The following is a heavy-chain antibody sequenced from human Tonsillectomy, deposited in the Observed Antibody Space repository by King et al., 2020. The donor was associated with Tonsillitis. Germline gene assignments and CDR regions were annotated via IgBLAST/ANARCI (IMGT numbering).Heavy chain of an antibody. CDR3: ARVAKTSGYDVYYFDY. V-gene: IGHV1-69*01. CDR2: IIPLSRTA. J-gene: IGHJ4*02. D-gene: IGHD5-12*01. CDR1: GATFTSYA. Sequence: VQLVQSGAEVKKPGSSVKVSCRASGATFTSYAIIWVRQAPGQGLEWMGGIIPLSRTANYAQTFQGRVTITADESTGTAYMDLSSLRSEDTAVYFCARVAKTSGYDVYYFDYWGQGTLVTVSS.